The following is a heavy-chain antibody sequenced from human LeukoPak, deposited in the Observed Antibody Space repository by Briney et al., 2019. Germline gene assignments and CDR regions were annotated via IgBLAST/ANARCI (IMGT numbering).Heavy chain of an antibody. J-gene: IGHJ3*02. CDR3: ARQVAGAFDI. Sequence: SETLSLTCTVSGGSISSYYWSWIRQPPGKGLEWIGYIYYSGGTNYNPSLKSRVTILVDTSKNQFSLKLSSVTAADTAVYYCARQVAGAFDIWGQGTMVTVSS. V-gene: IGHV4-59*08. CDR1: GGSISSYY. CDR2: IYYSGGT.